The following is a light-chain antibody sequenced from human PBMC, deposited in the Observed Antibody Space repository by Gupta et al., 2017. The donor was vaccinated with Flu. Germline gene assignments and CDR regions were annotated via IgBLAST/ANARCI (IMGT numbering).Light chain of an antibody. V-gene: IGKV2-28*01. CDR1: CRLVHRNSNKY. CDR2: LVS. CDR3: LQGLKAPLT. Sequence: TPGRAASIYGTTSCRLVHRNSNKYFAWLLQRPGQSPKMLIYLVSIRALGVPERFSGRGSGTDFTLTISSLEAEDIAVYYCLQGLKAPLTFGQGTRLEIK. J-gene: IGKJ1*01.